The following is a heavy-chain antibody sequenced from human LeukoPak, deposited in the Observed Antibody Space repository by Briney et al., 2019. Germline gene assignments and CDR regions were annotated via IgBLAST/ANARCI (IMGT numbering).Heavy chain of an antibody. V-gene: IGHV1-18*01. CDR2: ISAYNGNT. J-gene: IGHJ4*02. Sequence: ASVKVSCKASGYTFTSYGISWVRQAPGQGLEWMGWISAYNGNTNYAQKLQGRVTMTRNTSISTAYMELSSLRSEDTAVYYCARVASPYDYWGQGTLVTVSS. CDR3: ARVASPYDY. CDR1: GYTFTSYG.